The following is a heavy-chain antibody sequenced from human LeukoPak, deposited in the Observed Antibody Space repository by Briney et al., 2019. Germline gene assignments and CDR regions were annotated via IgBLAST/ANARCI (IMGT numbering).Heavy chain of an antibody. D-gene: IGHD3-22*01. CDR1: GFTFSSYA. CDR2: IRAGGGST. J-gene: IGHJ4*02. V-gene: IGHV3-23*01. CDR3: ARNRGGGSGYSDY. Sequence: GGSLRLSCAASGFTFSSYAMTWVRQAPGKGLEWVSGIRAGGGSTYFADSVRGRFTFSTDNSKNTLYLQMNSPRAEDTAMYYCARNRGGGSGYSDYWGQGTLVTVSS.